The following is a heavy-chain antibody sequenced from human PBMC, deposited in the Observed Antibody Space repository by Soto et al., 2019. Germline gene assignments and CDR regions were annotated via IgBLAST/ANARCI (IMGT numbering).Heavy chain of an antibody. CDR2: ISHDGSTK. CDR3: AKPFQEICYHYDIWYFDL. Sequence: QVQLVESGGGVVQPGRSLRLSCAASGFTFSSYGMHWVRQAPDKGLEWVAVISHDGSTKYYADSVKGRFTISRDNSKNTVYLQMNSLRVEDTAVYYCAKPFQEICYHYDIWYFDLWGRGTLVTVSS. V-gene: IGHV3-30*18. J-gene: IGHJ2*01. D-gene: IGHD3-9*01. CDR1: GFTFSSYG.